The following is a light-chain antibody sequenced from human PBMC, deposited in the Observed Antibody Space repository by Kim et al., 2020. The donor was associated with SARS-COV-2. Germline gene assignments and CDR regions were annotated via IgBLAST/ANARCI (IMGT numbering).Light chain of an antibody. Sequence: QSITISCTGTSSDVGGYNYFSSYQQHPGKAPKIMIYDVSNRPSGVSNLFSGSKSGNTASLTISGLQAEDEADYYCSSYTSSSTLYVFGTGTKVTVL. CDR3: SSYTSSSTLYV. CDR1: SSDVGGYNY. CDR2: DVS. V-gene: IGLV2-14*03. J-gene: IGLJ1*01.